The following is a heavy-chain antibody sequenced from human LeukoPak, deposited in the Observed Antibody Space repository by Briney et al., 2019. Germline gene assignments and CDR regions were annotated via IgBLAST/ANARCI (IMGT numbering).Heavy chain of an antibody. V-gene: IGHV3-11*01. Sequence: GGSLRLSCAASGFTFSDYYMSWIRQAPGKGLEWVSYISSSGSTIYYADSVKGRFTISRDNAKNSLYLQMNSLRAEDTAVYYCAKDPQWLPPNWFDPWGQGTLVTVSS. CDR1: GFTFSDYY. D-gene: IGHD6-19*01. CDR2: ISSSGSTI. J-gene: IGHJ5*02. CDR3: AKDPQWLPPNWFDP.